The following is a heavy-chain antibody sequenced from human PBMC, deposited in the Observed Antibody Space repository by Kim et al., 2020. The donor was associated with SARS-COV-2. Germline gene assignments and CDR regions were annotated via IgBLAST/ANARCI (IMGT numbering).Heavy chain of an antibody. J-gene: IGHJ5*02. CDR1: GFTVSSNY. Sequence: GGSLRLSCAASGFTVSSNYMSWVRQAPGKGLEWVSVIYSGGSTYYADSVKGRFTISRDNSKNTLYLQMNSLRAEDTAVYYCARDRNRGYSSSWYGGSWFDPWGQETLVPVPS. V-gene: IGHV3-53*01. CDR2: IYSGGST. CDR3: ARDRNRGYSSSWYGGSWFDP. D-gene: IGHD6-13*01.